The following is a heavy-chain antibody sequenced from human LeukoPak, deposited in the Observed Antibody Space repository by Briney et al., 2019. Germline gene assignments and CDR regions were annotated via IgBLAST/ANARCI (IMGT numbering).Heavy chain of an antibody. CDR3: ARDPGPYYDYVWGSYRPIYFDY. D-gene: IGHD3-16*02. CDR1: GFTFSSYW. CDR2: IKQDGSEK. Sequence: PGGSLRLSCAASGFTFSSYWMSWVRQAPGKGLEWVANIKQDGSEKYYVDSVKGRFTISRDNAKNSLYLQMTSLRAEDTAVYYCARDPGPYYDYVWGSYRPIYFDYWGQGTLVTVSS. J-gene: IGHJ4*02. V-gene: IGHV3-7*01.